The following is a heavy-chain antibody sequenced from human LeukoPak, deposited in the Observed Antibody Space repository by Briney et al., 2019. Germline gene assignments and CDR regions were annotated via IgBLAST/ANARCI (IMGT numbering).Heavy chain of an antibody. V-gene: IGHV3-53*01. D-gene: IGHD4/OR15-4a*01. CDR1: GFAVSSNS. J-gene: IGHJ4*02. Sequence: RGSLRLSCTVSGFAVSSNSMGWGRQAPGKRQEWVSFIYSDNTHYSDSVKGRFTISRDNSKNTLYLQMNSLRAEDTAVYYCARRAGAYSHPYDYWGQGTLVTVSS. CDR3: ARRAGAYSHPYDY. CDR2: IYSDNT.